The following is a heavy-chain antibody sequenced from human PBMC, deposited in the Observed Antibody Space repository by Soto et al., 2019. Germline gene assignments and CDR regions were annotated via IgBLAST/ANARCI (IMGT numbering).Heavy chain of an antibody. CDR3: ARARITIFGPSIMDV. V-gene: IGHV4-59*01. J-gene: IGHJ6*03. D-gene: IGHD3-3*01. Sequence: PSETLSLTCTVSGGSISSYYWSWIRQPPGKGLEWIGYIYYSGSTNYNPSLKSRVTISVDTSKNQFSLKLSSVTAADTAVYYCARARITIFGPSIMDVWGKGTTVTVSS. CDR2: IYYSGST. CDR1: GGSISSYY.